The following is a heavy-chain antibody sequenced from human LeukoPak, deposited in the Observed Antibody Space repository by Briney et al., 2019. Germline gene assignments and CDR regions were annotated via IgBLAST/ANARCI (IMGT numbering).Heavy chain of an antibody. CDR2: IVVGSGNK. D-gene: IGHD3-9*01. CDR3: AARRKLRYFDWPIGMDV. V-gene: IGHV1-58*01. Sequence: VASVKVSCKASGFTFTSAAVQWVRQARGQRLEWIGWIVVGSGNKKYAQKFQERGTITRDMSTSTAYMELSSLRSEDTAVYYCAARRKLRYFDWPIGMDVWGQGTTVTVSS. J-gene: IGHJ6*02. CDR1: GFTFTSAA.